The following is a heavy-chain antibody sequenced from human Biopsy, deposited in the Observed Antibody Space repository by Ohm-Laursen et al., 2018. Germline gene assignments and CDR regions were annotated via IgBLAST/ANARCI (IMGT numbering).Heavy chain of an antibody. CDR3: ATGPKRLTGTSYFES. CDR2: LYTSGDT. Sequence: PSQTLSLTCSVSGGLNSNYYWSWVRQSAGKGLEWIGRLYTSGDTNYNPSLKSRVSVSEDTSRRQFSLRLTSVTAADTAVYYCATGPKRLTGTSYFESWGQGTPVTVSS. V-gene: IGHV4-4*07. CDR1: GGLNSNYY. J-gene: IGHJ4*02. D-gene: IGHD1-7*01.